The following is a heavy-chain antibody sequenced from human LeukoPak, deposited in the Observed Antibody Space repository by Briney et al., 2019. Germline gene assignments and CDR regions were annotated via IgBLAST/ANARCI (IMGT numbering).Heavy chain of an antibody. V-gene: IGHV3-21*01. CDR1: GFTFSSYS. CDR2: ISSSSSYI. D-gene: IGHD6-13*01. CDR3: ARGHSSSWSPIDNWFDP. J-gene: IGHJ5*02. Sequence: GGSLRLSCAASGFTFSSYSMNWVRQAPGKGLEWVSSISSSSSYIYYADSVKGRFTISRDNAKNSLYLQMNSLRAEDTAVYYCARGHSSSWSPIDNWFDPWGQGTLVTVSS.